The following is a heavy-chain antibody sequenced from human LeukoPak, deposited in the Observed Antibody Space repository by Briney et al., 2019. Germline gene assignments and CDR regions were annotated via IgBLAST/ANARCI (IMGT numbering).Heavy chain of an antibody. Sequence: GGSLRLSCTASGFTFSRYDMHWVRQGTGKGLEWVSAIDTGAGTYYPGSVKGRFTISRDNSKNTLYLQMNSLRAEDTAVYYCARDRGSGSSYFDYWGQGTLVTVSS. J-gene: IGHJ4*02. CDR3: ARDRGSGSSYFDY. V-gene: IGHV3-13*04. CDR2: IDTGAGT. CDR1: GFTFSRYD. D-gene: IGHD1-26*01.